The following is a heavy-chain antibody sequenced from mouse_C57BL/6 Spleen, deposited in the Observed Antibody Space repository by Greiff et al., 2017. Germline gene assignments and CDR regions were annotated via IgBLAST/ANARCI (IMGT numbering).Heavy chain of an antibody. V-gene: IGHV1-80*01. D-gene: IGHD1-1*01. CDR2: IYPGDGDT. Sequence: VQLQQSGAELVKPGASVKISCKASGYAFSSYWLNWVKQRPGKGLEWIGQIYPGDGDTNYNGKFKGKATLTADKSSSTAYMQLSSLTSEDSAVYFCARSYYGSSYWYFDVWGTGTTVTVSS. J-gene: IGHJ1*03. CDR1: GYAFSSYW. CDR3: ARSYYGSSYWYFDV.